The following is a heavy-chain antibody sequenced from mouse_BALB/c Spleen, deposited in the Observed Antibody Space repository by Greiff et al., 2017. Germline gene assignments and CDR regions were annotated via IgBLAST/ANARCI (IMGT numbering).Heavy chain of an antibody. V-gene: IGHV2-4-1*01. J-gene: IGHJ3*01. CDR3: ARNSGVAWFAY. CDR1: GFSLTSYG. CDR2: IWSGGST. Sequence: VQLQQSGPGLVLPSQSLSITCTVSGFSLTSYGVHWVRQSPGKGLEWLGVIWSGGSTDYNAAFISRLSISKDNSKSQVFFKMNSLQADDTAIYYCARNSGVAWFAYWGQGTLVTVSA. D-gene: IGHD3-1*01.